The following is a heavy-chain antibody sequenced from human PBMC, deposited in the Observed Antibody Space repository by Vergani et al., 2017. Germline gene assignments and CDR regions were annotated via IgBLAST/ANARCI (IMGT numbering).Heavy chain of an antibody. D-gene: IGHD6-13*01. CDR2: IIPILGIA. CDR3: ARAAAGNYYYYGMDV. Sequence: QVQLVQSGAEVKKPGSSVKVSCKASGGTFSSYTISWVRQAPGQGLEWMGSIIPILGIANYAQKFQGRVTITADKSTSTAYMELSSLRSEDTAVYYCARAAAGNYYYYGMDVWGQGTTVTVSS. CDR1: GGTFSSYT. J-gene: IGHJ6*02. V-gene: IGHV1-69*02.